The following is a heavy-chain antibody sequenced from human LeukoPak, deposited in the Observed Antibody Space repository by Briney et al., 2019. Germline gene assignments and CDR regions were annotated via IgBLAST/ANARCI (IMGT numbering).Heavy chain of an antibody. V-gene: IGHV1-2*02. CDR2: INPNSGGT. CDR3: ARERSYYDSSGDY. D-gene: IGHD3-22*01. Sequence: ASVKVSCKASGYTFTGYYMHWVRQAPGQGLEWMGWINPNSGGTNYAQKFQGRVTMTRDTSISTAYMELSRLRSDDTAVYYCARERSYYDSSGDYWGQGTLVTVSS. CDR1: GYTFTGYY. J-gene: IGHJ4*02.